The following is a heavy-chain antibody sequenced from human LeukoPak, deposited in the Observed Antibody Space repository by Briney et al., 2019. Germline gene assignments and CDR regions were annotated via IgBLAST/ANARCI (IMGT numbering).Heavy chain of an antibody. V-gene: IGHV4-39*01. D-gene: IGHD3-16*02. CDR2: IYHSGST. Sequence: TSETLSLTCTVSGGSISSSSYYWGWICQPPGKGLEWIGSIYHSGSTYYNPSLKSRVTISVDTSKNQFSLKLSSVTAADTAVCYCARIISVFGGVIVWGQGTLVTVSS. CDR1: GGSISSSSYY. CDR3: ARIISVFGGVIV. J-gene: IGHJ4*02.